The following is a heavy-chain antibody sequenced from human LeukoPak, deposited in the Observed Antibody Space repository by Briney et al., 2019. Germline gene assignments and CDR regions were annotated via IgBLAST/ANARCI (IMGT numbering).Heavy chain of an antibody. D-gene: IGHD2-2*01. CDR3: ARSVVPAALDSNWFDP. CDR1: GGSISSYY. Sequence: SETLSLTCTVSGGSISSYYWSWIRQPPGKGLEWIGYMYYSGSTNYNPSLKSRVTISVDTSKNQFSLKLNSVTAADTAVYYCARSVVPAALDSNWFDPWGQGTLVTVSS. J-gene: IGHJ5*02. V-gene: IGHV4-59*01. CDR2: MYYSGST.